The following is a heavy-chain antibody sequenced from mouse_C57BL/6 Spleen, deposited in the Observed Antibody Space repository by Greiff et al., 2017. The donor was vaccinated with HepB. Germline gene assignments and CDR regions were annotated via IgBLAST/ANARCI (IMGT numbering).Heavy chain of an antibody. CDR1: GYAFSSSW. CDR2: IYPGDGDT. CDR3: ARSQLQPFDY. V-gene: IGHV1-82*01. J-gene: IGHJ2*01. Sequence: QVQLKESGPELVKPGASVKISCKASGYAFSSSWMNWVKQRPGQGLEWIGRIYPGDGDTNYNGKFKGKATLTADKSSSTAYMQLSSLTSEDSAVYFWARSQLQPFDYWGQGTTLTVSS. D-gene: IGHD6-1*01.